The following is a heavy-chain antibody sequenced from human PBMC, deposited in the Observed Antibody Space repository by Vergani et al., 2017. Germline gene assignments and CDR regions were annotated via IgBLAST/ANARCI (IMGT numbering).Heavy chain of an antibody. CDR3: ARLHIVATIFFGMDV. V-gene: IGHV5-51*01. Sequence: EVQLVPSGAEVKKPGESLTISCKGSGYSFTSYWIGWVRQMPGKGLEWMGIIYPGDSDTRYSPSFQGQVTISADKSISTAYLQWSSLKASDTAMYYCARLHIVATIFFGMDVWGQGTTVTVSS. CDR2: IYPGDSDT. D-gene: IGHD5-12*01. CDR1: GYSFTSYW. J-gene: IGHJ6*02.